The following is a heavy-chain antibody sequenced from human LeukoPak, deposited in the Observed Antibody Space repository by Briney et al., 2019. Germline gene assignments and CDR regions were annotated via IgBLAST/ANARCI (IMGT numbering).Heavy chain of an antibody. D-gene: IGHD6-13*01. V-gene: IGHV4-39*01. CDR1: GGSISSSNYY. CDR2: IYYRGST. Sequence: KPSETLSLTCTVSGGSISSSNYYWGWIRQPPGKGLEWIGSIYYRGSTYYNPSLMSRVTIFVDTSKNQFSLKLSSVTAADTAVYYCARHSRSSWFPTYFDYWGQGTLVTVSS. J-gene: IGHJ4*02. CDR3: ARHSRSSWFPTYFDY.